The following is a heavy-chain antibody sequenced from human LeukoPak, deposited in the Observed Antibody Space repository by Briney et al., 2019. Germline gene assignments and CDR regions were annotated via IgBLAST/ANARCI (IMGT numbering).Heavy chain of an antibody. CDR3: ARGRYMDV. J-gene: IGHJ6*03. CDR1: GYIFIDYE. V-gene: IGHV1-8*03. CDR2: MNPKSGDT. Sequence: ASVKVSCKASGYIFIDYEINWVRQATGQGLEWMGWMNPKSGDTGYEQEFQGRVTITRDSSISTVYMELSSLRSEDTALYYCARGRYMDVWGKGTTVTVSS.